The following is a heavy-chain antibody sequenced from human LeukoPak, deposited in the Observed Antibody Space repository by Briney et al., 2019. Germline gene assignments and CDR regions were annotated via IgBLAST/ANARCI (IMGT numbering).Heavy chain of an antibody. CDR3: ARISYYDSSGYSPCFDY. CDR2: IDWDDDK. J-gene: IGHJ4*02. CDR1: VFSLSTSGMC. D-gene: IGHD3-22*01. V-gene: IGHV2-70*11. Sequence: SGPALVKPTQTLTLTCTFSVFSLSTSGMCVSWIRQPPGKALEWLARIDWDDDKYYSTSLKTRLTISKDTSKNQVVLTMTNMDPVDTATYYCARISYYDSSGYSPCFDYWGQGTLVTVSS.